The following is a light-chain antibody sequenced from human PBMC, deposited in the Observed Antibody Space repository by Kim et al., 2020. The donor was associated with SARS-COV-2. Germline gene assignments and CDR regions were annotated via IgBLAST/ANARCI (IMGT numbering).Light chain of an antibody. CDR2: GKN. V-gene: IGLV3-19*01. CDR3: NSRDSSGNHVL. Sequence: SSELTKDPAVSVALGQTVRITCQGDSLRNYYASWYQQKPGQAPVLVIYGKNNRPSGIPDRFSGSNSGNTASLTITGAQAEDEADYYCNSRDSSGNHVLFGGGTQLTVL. J-gene: IGLJ2*01. CDR1: SLRNYY.